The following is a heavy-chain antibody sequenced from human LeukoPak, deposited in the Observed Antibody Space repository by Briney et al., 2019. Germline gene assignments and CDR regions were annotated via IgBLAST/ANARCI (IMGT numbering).Heavy chain of an antibody. Sequence: PGGSLRLSCAASGFTFDDYAMHWVRQAPGKGLEWVSYISSSNTIYYADSVKGRFTISRDNAKNSLYLQMNSLRDEDTAVYYCARSYSSGWYDAFDIWGQGTLVTVSS. CDR1: GFTFDDYA. CDR3: ARSYSSGWYDAFDI. CDR2: ISSSNTI. D-gene: IGHD6-19*01. J-gene: IGHJ3*02. V-gene: IGHV3-69-1*01.